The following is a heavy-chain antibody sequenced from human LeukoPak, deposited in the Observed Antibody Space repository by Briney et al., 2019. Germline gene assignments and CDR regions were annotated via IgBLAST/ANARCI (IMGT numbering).Heavy chain of an antibody. CDR2: ISGDNTYI. CDR3: ARLSASSYGKYYFDY. J-gene: IGHJ4*02. D-gene: IGHD1-26*01. Sequence: PGGSLRLSCAASGFTFSTYAMEWVRQAPGKGLEWVSSISGDNTYIYYADSVKGRFTISRGNAKNSLFLHMSSLRAGDTAVYYCARLSASSYGKYYFDYWGQGALVTVSS. V-gene: IGHV3-21*06. CDR1: GFTFSTYA.